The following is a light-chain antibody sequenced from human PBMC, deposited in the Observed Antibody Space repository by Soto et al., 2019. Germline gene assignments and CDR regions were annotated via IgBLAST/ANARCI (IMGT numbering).Light chain of an antibody. CDR1: QTISNNY. CDR3: QQYDTSPA. Sequence: IVLTQSPGTLSLSPWERATLSCRASQTISNNYLAWYQQKPGQTPRLLIFDASSRATGIPDRFRGSGSGTDFTLTISGLQHEDFAVYYCQQYDTSPAFGQGTRLEIK. V-gene: IGKV3-20*01. J-gene: IGKJ5*01. CDR2: DAS.